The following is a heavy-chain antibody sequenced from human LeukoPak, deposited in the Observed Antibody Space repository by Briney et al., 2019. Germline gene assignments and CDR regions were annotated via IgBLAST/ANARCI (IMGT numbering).Heavy chain of an antibody. D-gene: IGHD3-22*01. J-gene: IGHJ6*03. CDR3: ARGSSGYSYYYYYYYMDV. V-gene: IGHV4-4*09. CDR2: IYTSGST. Sequence: SETLSLTCTVSGGSISSYYWSWIRQPPGKGLEWIGYIYTSGSTYYNPSLKSRVTISVDTSKNQFSLKLSSVTAADTAVYYCARGSSGYSYYYYYYYMDVWGKGTTVTVSS. CDR1: GGSISSYY.